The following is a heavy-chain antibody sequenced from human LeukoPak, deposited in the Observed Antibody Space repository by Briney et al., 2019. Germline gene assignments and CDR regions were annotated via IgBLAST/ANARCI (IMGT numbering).Heavy chain of an antibody. V-gene: IGHV4-39*01. D-gene: IGHD3-22*01. CDR3: ARQGHYYDRSGYPDY. CDR1: GGSISSSSYY. J-gene: IGHJ4*02. Sequence: SETLSLTCTVSGGSISSSSYYWGWIRQLPGKGLEWIGSIYYSGSTYYNPSLKSRVTISVDTSKNQFSLKLSSVTAADTAVYYCARQGHYYDRSGYPDYWGQGTLVTVSS. CDR2: IYYSGST.